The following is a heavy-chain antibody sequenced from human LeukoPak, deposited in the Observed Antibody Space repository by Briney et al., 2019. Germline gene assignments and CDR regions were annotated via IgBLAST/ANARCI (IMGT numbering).Heavy chain of an antibody. Sequence: KTSETLSLTCTVSGGSISSSSYYWGWIRQPPGKGLEWIGSIYYSGSTYYNPSLKSRVTISVDTSKNQFSLKLSSVTAADTAVYYCASPGITIFGVVKDYWGQGTLVTVSS. CDR2: IYYSGST. J-gene: IGHJ4*02. CDR1: GGSISSSSYY. D-gene: IGHD3-3*01. V-gene: IGHV4-39*07. CDR3: ASPGITIFGVVKDY.